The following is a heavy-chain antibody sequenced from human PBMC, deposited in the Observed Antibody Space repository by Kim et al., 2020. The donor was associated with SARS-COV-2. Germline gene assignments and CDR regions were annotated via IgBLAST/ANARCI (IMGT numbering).Heavy chain of an antibody. J-gene: IGHJ6*03. CDR3: ARGWYSSSFYYYYYMDV. V-gene: IGHV4-34*01. D-gene: IGHD6-6*01. Sequence: LKSRVTISVDTSKNQFSLKLSSVTAADTAVYYCARGWYSSSFYYYYYMDVCGKGTTVTVSS.